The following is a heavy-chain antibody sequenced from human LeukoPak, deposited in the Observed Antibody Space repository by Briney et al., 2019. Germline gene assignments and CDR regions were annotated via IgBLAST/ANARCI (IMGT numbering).Heavy chain of an antibody. V-gene: IGHV3-48*03. Sequence: GGSLRLSCAASGFTFSSYEMNWVRQAPGKGLEWVSYISSSGSTIYYADSVKGRFTISRDNAKNSLYLQMNSLRAEDTAVYYCEREKYSSSPFRYWGQGTLVTVSS. J-gene: IGHJ4*02. CDR3: EREKYSSSPFRY. D-gene: IGHD6-13*01. CDR2: ISSSGSTI. CDR1: GFTFSSYE.